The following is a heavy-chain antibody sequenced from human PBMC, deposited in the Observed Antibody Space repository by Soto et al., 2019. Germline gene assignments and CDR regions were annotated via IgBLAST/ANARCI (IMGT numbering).Heavy chain of an antibody. CDR3: AVDYSNGYDFVD. CDR2: IYHSGTT. J-gene: IGHJ4*02. Sequence: SETMSLTCTVSGYSIRRGFYWDWLRQPPGKGLEWIGIIYHSGTTYYNPSLKSRVTISVATSKNQFSLKLTSVTAADTAEYYCAVDYSNGYDFVDWGQGTLVTVS. D-gene: IGHD4-17*01. CDR1: GYSIRRGFY. V-gene: IGHV4-38-2*02.